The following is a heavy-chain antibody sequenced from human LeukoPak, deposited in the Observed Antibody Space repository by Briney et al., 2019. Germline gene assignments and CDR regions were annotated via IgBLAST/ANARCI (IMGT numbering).Heavy chain of an antibody. V-gene: IGHV3-48*04. CDR1: GFTFSSYS. J-gene: IGHJ5*02. Sequence: GGSLRLSCAASGFTFSSYSMNWVRQAPGKGLEWVSYISSSGSTIYYADSVKGRFTISRDNAKNSLYLQMNSLRAEDTAVYYCAGRSTYYYDSSGYPWGQGTLVTVSS. CDR2: ISSSGSTI. CDR3: AGRSTYYYDSSGYP. D-gene: IGHD3-22*01.